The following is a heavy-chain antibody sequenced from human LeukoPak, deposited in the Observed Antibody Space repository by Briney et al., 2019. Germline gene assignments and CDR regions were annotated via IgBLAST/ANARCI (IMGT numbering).Heavy chain of an antibody. J-gene: IGHJ3*02. Sequence: GASVKVSCKASGYTFTGYYMHWVRQAPGQGLEWMGWINPNSGGTNYAQKFLGRITMTRDTSIGTAYMELSRLRSDDTAVYYCASATTYCGADCYPLDAFDIWGQGTMVTVSS. CDR1: GYTFTGYY. CDR2: INPNSGGT. V-gene: IGHV1-2*02. D-gene: IGHD2-21*02. CDR3: ASATTYCGADCYPLDAFDI.